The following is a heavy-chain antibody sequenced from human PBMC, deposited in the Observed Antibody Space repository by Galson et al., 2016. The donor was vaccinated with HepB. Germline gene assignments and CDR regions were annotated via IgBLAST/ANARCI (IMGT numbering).Heavy chain of an antibody. CDR3: ARSLRYDSSGYSPAGNYYYGMDV. V-gene: IGHV2-70*01. D-gene: IGHD3-22*01. CDR1: GFSLSTSGMC. J-gene: IGHJ6*02. Sequence: PALVKPTQTLTLTCTVSGFSLSTSGMCVSWIRQPPGKALEWLALIDWDDDKYYSTSLKTRLTISKDTSKNQVVLTMTNMDTVDTATYYCARSLRYDSSGYSPAGNYYYGMDVWGQGTTVTVSS. CDR2: IDWDDDK.